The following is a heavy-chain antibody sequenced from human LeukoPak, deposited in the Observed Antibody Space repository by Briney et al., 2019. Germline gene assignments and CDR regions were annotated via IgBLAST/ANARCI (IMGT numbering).Heavy chain of an antibody. J-gene: IGHJ4*02. CDR1: GFTFRNYV. CDR2: TSSDLNVK. D-gene: IGHD3-10*01. Sequence: GGSLRLSCAASGFTFRNYVIHWVRQAPGKGLEWVAVTSSDLNVKLYADSVKGRFTISRDNSRSTLYLQMNSLRPEDTAIYYCAREGYYGSGSPPSLSFDYWGQGTLVTVSS. V-gene: IGHV3-30-3*01. CDR3: AREGYYGSGSPPSLSFDY.